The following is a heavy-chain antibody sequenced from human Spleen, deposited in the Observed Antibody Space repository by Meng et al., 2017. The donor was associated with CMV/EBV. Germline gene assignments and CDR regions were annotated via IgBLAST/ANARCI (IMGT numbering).Heavy chain of an antibody. CDR3: ARLYCGRTSCYFPGSVRFDP. CDR2: IYYSENT. Sequence: GSLRLSCTVSGDSVTSTTFYWSWIRQPPGKGLEWIGYIYYSENTNYNPSLRSRVTISADTSKNQFSLKLSSVTAADTAVYYCARLYCGRTSCYFPGSVRFDPWGQGTLVTVSS. D-gene: IGHD2-2*01. V-gene: IGHV4-61*01. J-gene: IGHJ5*02. CDR1: GDSVTSTTFY.